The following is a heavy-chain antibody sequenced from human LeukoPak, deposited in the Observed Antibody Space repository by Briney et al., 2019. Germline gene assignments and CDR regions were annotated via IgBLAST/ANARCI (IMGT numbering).Heavy chain of an antibody. D-gene: IGHD3-9*01. CDR3: AKAPHFDWLLQDY. J-gene: IGHJ4*02. Sequence: GSSPRLSCAASGFTFSSYGMHWVLQAPGKGLESGAVISYDGSNKYYADSVKGRFTISRDNSKNTLYLQMNSLRAEDTAVYYCAKAPHFDWLLQDYWGQGKLVTVSS. V-gene: IGHV3-30*18. CDR1: GFTFSSYG. CDR2: ISYDGSNK.